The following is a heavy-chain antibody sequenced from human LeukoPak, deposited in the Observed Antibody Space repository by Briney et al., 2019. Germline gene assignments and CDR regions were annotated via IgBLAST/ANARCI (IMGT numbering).Heavy chain of an antibody. D-gene: IGHD3-16*01. V-gene: IGHV1-18*01. CDR3: ARDPRGIRAALDI. J-gene: IGHJ3*02. CDR1: GYTFTSYG. CDR2: ISGYNGDT. Sequence: ASVKVSCKASGYTFTSYGFTWVRQAPGQGLEWMGWISGYNGDTNYAQKFQGRVTMTTDTSTTTAYMELRSLRSDDTAVYYCARDPRGIRAALDIWGQGTMVTVSS.